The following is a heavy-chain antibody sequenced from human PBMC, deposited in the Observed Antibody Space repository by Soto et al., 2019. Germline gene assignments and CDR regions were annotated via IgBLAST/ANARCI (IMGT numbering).Heavy chain of an antibody. Sequence: LRLSCVASGFTLSNYAIHWVRQAPGKGLEWVAVSSSDGYNKYYADSVKGRITISRDNSKNTLYLQTSSLRTEDTAVYYCARDLYSGTITGILRFWGQGTLVTVSS. CDR3: ARDLYSGTITGILRF. J-gene: IGHJ4*02. CDR1: GFTLSNYA. D-gene: IGHD1-26*01. V-gene: IGHV3-30-3*01. CDR2: SSSDGYNK.